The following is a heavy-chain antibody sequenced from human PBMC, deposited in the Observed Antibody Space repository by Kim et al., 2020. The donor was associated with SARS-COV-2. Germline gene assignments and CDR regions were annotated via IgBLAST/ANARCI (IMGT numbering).Heavy chain of an antibody. V-gene: IGHV4-39*01. D-gene: IGHD2-21*01. Sequence: SETLSLTCTVSGGSISSSSYYWGWIRQPPGKGLEWIGSIYYSGSTYYNPSLKSRVTISVDTSKNQFSLKLSSVTAADTAVYYCARHSPDVVVIATLNWFDPWGQGTLVTVSS. CDR2: IYYSGST. J-gene: IGHJ5*02. CDR3: ARHSPDVVVIATLNWFDP. CDR1: GGSISSSSYY.